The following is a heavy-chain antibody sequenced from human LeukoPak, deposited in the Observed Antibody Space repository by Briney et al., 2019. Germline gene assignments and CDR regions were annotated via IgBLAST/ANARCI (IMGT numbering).Heavy chain of an antibody. CDR2: ICAYNGNT. Sequence: ASVKVSCKASGYTFTSYGISWVRQAPGQGLEWVGWICAYNGNTNYAQKLQGRVTMTTDTSTSTAYMELRSLRSDDTAVYYCARDSRPDTPFDYWGQGTLVTVSS. J-gene: IGHJ4*02. CDR1: GYTFTSYG. D-gene: IGHD2-15*01. V-gene: IGHV1-18*01. CDR3: ARDSRPDTPFDY.